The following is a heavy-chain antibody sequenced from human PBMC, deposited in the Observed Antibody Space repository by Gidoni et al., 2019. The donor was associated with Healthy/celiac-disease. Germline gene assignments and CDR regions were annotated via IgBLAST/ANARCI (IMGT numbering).Heavy chain of an antibody. CDR2: ISYDGSNK. V-gene: IGHV3-30*18. CDR1: GFTFSRYG. CDR3: AKGTYGGKGGAWYFDL. D-gene: IGHD4-17*01. Sequence: QVQLVESGGGVVQPGRSLRLSCAASGFTFSRYGMHWVRQAPGKGLEWVAVISYDGSNKYYADSVKGRFTISRDNSKNTLYLQMNSLRAEDTAVYYCAKGTYGGKGGAWYFDLWGRGTLVTVSS. J-gene: IGHJ2*01.